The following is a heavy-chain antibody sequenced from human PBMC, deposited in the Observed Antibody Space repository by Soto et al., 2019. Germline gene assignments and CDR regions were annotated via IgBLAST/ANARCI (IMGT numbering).Heavy chain of an antibody. CDR2: IHYSGST. J-gene: IGHJ4*02. Sequence: SETLSLTCTVSGGSISSNISYWGWIRQPPGKGLEWIGNIHYSGSTYYDSSLKSRVTISVDTSKNQFSLKLSSVTAADTAMYYWASQHYYDSSGYYVVYGGQETRVPVS. CDR1: GGSISSNISY. CDR3: ASQHYYDSSGYYVVY. V-gene: IGHV4-39*01. D-gene: IGHD3-22*01.